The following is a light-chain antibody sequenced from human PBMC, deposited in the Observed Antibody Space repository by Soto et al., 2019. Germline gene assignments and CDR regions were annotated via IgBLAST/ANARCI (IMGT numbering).Light chain of an antibody. CDR2: ANN. J-gene: IGLJ7*01. CDR3: QSYDSSLSGWV. V-gene: IGLV1-40*01. Sequence: QSVLTQPPSVSGAPGQRVTISCTGSSSNIGAGYDLHWYQQLPGTAPKLLIYANNNRPSGVPDRVSGSQSGTSASLAITGLQAEDEADYYCQSYDSSLSGWVFGEGTQLTVL. CDR1: SSNIGAGYD.